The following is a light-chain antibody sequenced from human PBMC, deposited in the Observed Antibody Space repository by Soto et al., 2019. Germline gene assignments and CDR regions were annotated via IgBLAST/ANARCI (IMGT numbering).Light chain of an antibody. CDR1: SSDVGGYNY. J-gene: IGLJ1*01. V-gene: IGLV2-14*01. CDR3: SSYTSSSTYV. CDR2: EVS. Sequence: QPALTQPASVSGSPGQSITISCTGISSDVGGYNYVSWYQQHPGKAPKLMIYEVSNRPSGVSNRFSGSKSGNTASLTISGLQAEDEADYYCSSYTSSSTYVFGTGTKVTVL.